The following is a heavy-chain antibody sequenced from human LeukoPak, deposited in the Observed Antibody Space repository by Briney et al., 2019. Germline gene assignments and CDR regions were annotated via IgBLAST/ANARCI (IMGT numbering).Heavy chain of an antibody. V-gene: IGHV4-31*03. CDR1: GGSISSGGYY. D-gene: IGHD5-18*01. J-gene: IGHJ6*02. CDR2: IYYSGST. Sequence: PSETLSLTCTVSGGSISSGGYYWSWIRQHPGKGLEWIGYIYYSGSTYYNPSLKSRVTISVDTSKNQFSLKLSSVTAADTAVYYCARDSDSTIHLWSYYYGMDVWGQGTTVTVSS. CDR3: ARDSDSTIHLWSYYYGMDV.